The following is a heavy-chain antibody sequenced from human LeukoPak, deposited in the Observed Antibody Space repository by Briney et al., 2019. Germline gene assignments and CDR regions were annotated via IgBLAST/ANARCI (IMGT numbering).Heavy chain of an antibody. Sequence: GGSLRLSCSASGFTFSNYGMHWVRQAPGKGLEWVAFIRYDGNDKYYADSVKGRFTISRDNSKNTLYLQMNSLRAEDTAVYYCARGGYSSGWLIGYWGQGTLVTVSS. J-gene: IGHJ4*02. V-gene: IGHV3-30*02. CDR3: ARGGYSSGWLIGY. CDR1: GFTFSNYG. D-gene: IGHD6-19*01. CDR2: IRYDGNDK.